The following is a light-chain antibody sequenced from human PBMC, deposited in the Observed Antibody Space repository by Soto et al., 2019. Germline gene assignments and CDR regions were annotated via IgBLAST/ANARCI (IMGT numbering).Light chain of an antibody. J-gene: IGKJ1*01. CDR3: QQYSRLWS. CDR1: ESISTW. Sequence: GDRVTITCRASESISTWLAWYQQKPGKAPKLLIYGASSLKSGVPPRFSGDGSETEFTLTISSLQRDDFGTYYCQQYSRLWSFGQWTKVEIE. V-gene: IGKV1-5*03. CDR2: GAS.